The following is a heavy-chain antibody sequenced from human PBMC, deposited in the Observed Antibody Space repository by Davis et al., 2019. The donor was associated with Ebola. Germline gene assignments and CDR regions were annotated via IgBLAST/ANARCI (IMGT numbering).Heavy chain of an antibody. CDR3: ASHITGNRAFDI. V-gene: IGHV4-34*01. J-gene: IGHJ3*02. CDR1: GGSLNDYW. D-gene: IGHD1-1*01. Sequence: PSETLSLTCAVYGGSLNDYWWSWIRQPPGKGLEWIGEIYHRGTTNYNPSLESRVAISVDTSRNQFSLRLISVTAADTAVYYCASHITGNRAFDIWGQGTVVTASS. CDR2: IYHRGTT.